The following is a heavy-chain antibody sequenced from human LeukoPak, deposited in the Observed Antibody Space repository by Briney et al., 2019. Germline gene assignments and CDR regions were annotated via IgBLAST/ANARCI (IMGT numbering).Heavy chain of an antibody. CDR1: GFTFDDYA. D-gene: IGHD5-12*01. CDR2: ISWNSGSI. J-gene: IGHJ4*02. CDR3: AKGSATIPAPFDY. Sequence: GGSLRRSCAASGFTFDDYAMHWVRQAPGKGLEWVSGISWNSGSIGYADSVKGRFTISRDNAKNSLYLQMNSLRAEDTALYYCAKGSATIPAPFDYWGQGTLVTVSS. V-gene: IGHV3-9*01.